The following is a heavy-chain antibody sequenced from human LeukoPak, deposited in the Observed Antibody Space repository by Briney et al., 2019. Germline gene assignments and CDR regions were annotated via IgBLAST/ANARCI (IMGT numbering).Heavy chain of an antibody. CDR2: INPNSGGT. CDR3: AREDGGSYFL. D-gene: IGHD1-26*01. CDR1: GYTFTVYC. V-gene: IGHV1-2*02. J-gene: IGHJ4*02. Sequence: ASVTVSFTASGYTFTVYCMHWVRQAPGQGLEWMGWINPNSGGTNYAQKFQGRVTMTRDTSISTAYMELSRLRSDDTAVYYCAREDGGSYFLWGQGTLVTVSS.